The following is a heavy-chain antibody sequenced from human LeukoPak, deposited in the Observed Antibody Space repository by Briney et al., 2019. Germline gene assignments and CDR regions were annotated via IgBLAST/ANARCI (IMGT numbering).Heavy chain of an antibody. D-gene: IGHD6-6*01. CDR3: ARGHGSSIYYYYYMDV. CDR2: MNPNSRNT. Sequence: ASVKFSFKASGYTFTSYDINGVRQATGQGRKGMGWMNPNSRNTGYAQKFQDRVTMTRNTSISTAYMELSSLSSEDTAVYYCARGHGSSIYYYYYMDVWGKGTTVTVSS. J-gene: IGHJ6*03. CDR1: GYTFTSYD. V-gene: IGHV1-8*01.